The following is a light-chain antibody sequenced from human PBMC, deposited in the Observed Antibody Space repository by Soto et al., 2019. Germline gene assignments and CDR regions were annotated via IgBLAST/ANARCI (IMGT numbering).Light chain of an antibody. CDR2: DAS. CDR3: QQHGSWPWT. J-gene: IGKJ1*01. CDR1: PSVSSS. Sequence: EIVLKTSPATLSLSQGERATLSCRASPSVSSSLAWYQQKPGQAPRLLIYDASNRATGIPAMFSGSGSGTDFTLTISSLQPEEFAIYYCQQHGSWPWTVGQVTKGEIK. V-gene: IGKV3-11*01.